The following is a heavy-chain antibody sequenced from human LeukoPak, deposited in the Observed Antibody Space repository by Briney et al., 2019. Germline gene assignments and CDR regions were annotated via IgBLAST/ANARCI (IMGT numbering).Heavy chain of an antibody. Sequence: PSETLSLTCTVSGGSISSYYWSWIRQPPGKGLEWIGYIYYSGSTNYNPSLKSRVTISVDTSKNQFSLKLSSVTAADTAVYYCARVDPYGSGSYYLDYWGQGTLVTVSS. CDR2: IYYSGST. CDR3: ARVDPYGSGSYYLDY. J-gene: IGHJ4*02. V-gene: IGHV4-59*01. D-gene: IGHD3-10*01. CDR1: GGSISSYY.